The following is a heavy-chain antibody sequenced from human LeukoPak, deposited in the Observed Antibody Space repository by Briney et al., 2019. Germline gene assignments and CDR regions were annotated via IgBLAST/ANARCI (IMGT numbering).Heavy chain of an antibody. CDR2: IIPILGIA. CDR3: ARAGATIFGSLGYYGMDV. D-gene: IGHD3-3*01. V-gene: IGHV1-69*04. CDR1: GGTFSSYA. Sequence: GASVKVSCKASGGTFSSYAISWVRQAPGQGLEWMGRIIPILGIANYAQKFQGRVTITADKSTSTAYMELSSLRSEDTAVYYCARAGATIFGSLGYYGMDVWGQGTTVMVSS. J-gene: IGHJ6*02.